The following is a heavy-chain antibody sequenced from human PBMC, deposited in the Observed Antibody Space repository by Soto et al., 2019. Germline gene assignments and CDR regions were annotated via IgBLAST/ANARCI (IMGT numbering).Heavy chain of an antibody. CDR2: ISSSSSTI. J-gene: IGHJ6*02. V-gene: IGHV3-48*02. D-gene: IGHD2-2*01. CDR1: GFTFSSYS. CDR3: ASLILGYCSSTSCYAYYYYGMDV. Sequence: GALRLSCAASGFTFSSYSMNWVRQAPGKGLEWVSYISSSSSTIYYADSVKGRFTISRDNAKNSLYLQMNSLRDEDTAVYYCASLILGYCSSTSCYAYYYYGMDVWGQGTTVTVSS.